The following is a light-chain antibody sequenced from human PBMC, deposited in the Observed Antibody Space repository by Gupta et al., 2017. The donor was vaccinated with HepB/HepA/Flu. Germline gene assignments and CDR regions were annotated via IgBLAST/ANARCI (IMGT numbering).Light chain of an antibody. V-gene: IGLV2-8*01. CDR2: EVT. CDR3: SSYAGSNIVV. J-gene: IGLJ2*01. CDR1: TSDIGSYTY. Sequence: QSALTQPPSASGSPGQSVTISCPGTTSDIGSYTYVSWYQQHPGKAPKLLIYEVTKRPSGVPDRFSGSKSGITASLTVSGLQAEDEADYYCSSYAGSNIVVFGGGTKLIVL.